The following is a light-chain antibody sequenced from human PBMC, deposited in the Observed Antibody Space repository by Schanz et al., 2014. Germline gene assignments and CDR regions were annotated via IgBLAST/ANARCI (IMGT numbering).Light chain of an antibody. CDR2: DVN. CDR3: SSYTTINTVV. V-gene: IGLV2-14*03. Sequence: HSALTQPASVSGSPGQSITISCTGTSSDVGAYKHVSWYQHHPGKAPKLMIYDVNNRPSGVSNRFSGSKSGNTASLTISGLQAEDEAHYYCSSYTTINTVVFGRGTKLT. CDR1: SSDVGAYKH. J-gene: IGLJ2*01.